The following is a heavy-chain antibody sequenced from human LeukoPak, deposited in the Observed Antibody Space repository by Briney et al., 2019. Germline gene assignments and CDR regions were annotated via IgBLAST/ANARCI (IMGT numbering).Heavy chain of an antibody. V-gene: IGHV3-48*04. Sequence: GGALRLSCAASGFTFSSYAMSWVRQAPGKGLEWVSYIISSGSTLYYADSVKGRFTISRDNAKNSLYLQMNSLRAEDTAVYYCARELNWNLDYWGQGTLVTVSS. CDR1: GFTFSSYA. J-gene: IGHJ4*02. CDR2: IISSGSTL. D-gene: IGHD1-1*01. CDR3: ARELNWNLDY.